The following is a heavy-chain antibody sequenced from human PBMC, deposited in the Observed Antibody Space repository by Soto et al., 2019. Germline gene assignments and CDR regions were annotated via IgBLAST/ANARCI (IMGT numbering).Heavy chain of an antibody. Sequence: PGGSLRLSCAASGFTLSSYAMSWVRQAPGKGLEWVSAISGSGGSTYYADSVKGRFTISRDNSKNTLYLQMNSLRAEDTAVYYCAPGADIATYYGMDVWGQGTTVTVSS. CDR2: ISGSGGST. CDR1: GFTLSSYA. D-gene: IGHD5-12*01. J-gene: IGHJ6*02. CDR3: APGADIATYYGMDV. V-gene: IGHV3-23*01.